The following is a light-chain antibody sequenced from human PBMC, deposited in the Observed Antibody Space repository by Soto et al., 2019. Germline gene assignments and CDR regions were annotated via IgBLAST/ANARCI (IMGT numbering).Light chain of an antibody. CDR1: QGISSW. Sequence: DIQMTQAPSSVSASVGDTVTITCRASQGISSWLAWYQQKPGRAPKLLIYTASSLQGGAPSRFTGSGSGTDFTLTITSLQPDDIAVYYCQQGNSFPLTFGGGTKVDI. CDR3: QQGNSFPLT. CDR2: TAS. V-gene: IGKV1-12*01. J-gene: IGKJ4*01.